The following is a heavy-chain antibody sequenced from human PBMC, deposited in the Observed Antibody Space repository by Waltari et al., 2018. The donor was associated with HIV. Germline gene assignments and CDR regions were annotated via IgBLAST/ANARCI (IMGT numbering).Heavy chain of an antibody. Sequence: QVQLQQWGAGLLKPSETLSLTCAVYGGSFSGYYWSWIRQPPGKGLEWIGEINHSGSTNYNPSLKSRVTISVDTSKNQFSLKLSSVTAADTAVYYCARAGIVATPYYFDYWGQGTLVTVSS. CDR2: INHSGST. J-gene: IGHJ4*02. D-gene: IGHD5-12*01. CDR1: GGSFSGYY. CDR3: ARAGIVATPYYFDY. V-gene: IGHV4-34*01.